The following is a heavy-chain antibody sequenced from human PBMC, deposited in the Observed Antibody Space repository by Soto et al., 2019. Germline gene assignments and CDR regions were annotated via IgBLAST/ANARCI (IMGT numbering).Heavy chain of an antibody. CDR3: ARDRYCSGGSCTRGNYYYGMDV. J-gene: IGHJ6*02. V-gene: IGHV1-69*13. Sequence: ASVKVSCKASGCTFSSYAISWVRQAPGQGLEWMGGIIPIFGTASYAQKFQGRVTITADESTSTAYMELSSLRSEDTAVYYCARDRYCSGGSCTRGNYYYGMDVWGQGTTVTAP. D-gene: IGHD2-15*01. CDR1: GCTFSSYA. CDR2: IIPIFGTA.